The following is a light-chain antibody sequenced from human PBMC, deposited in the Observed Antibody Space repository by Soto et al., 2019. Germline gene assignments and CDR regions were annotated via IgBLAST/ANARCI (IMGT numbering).Light chain of an antibody. V-gene: IGKV1-9*01. J-gene: IGKJ5*01. Sequence: DIQLTQSPSFLSASVGDRVTITCRASQAISSSLAWYQQKSGKAPKLLIYAASTLQSGVPSRFSGSGSGTEFTLTISSLQPEDFATYYCQQLNSYTITFGQGTRLEIK. CDR1: QAISSS. CDR2: AAS. CDR3: QQLNSYTIT.